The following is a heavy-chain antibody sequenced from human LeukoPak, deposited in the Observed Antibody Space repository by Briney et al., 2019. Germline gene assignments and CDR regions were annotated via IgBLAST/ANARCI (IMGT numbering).Heavy chain of an antibody. CDR3: ARAPQLYGELVVAAPYGMDV. CDR1: GFRFSQYA. D-gene: IGHD2-15*01. J-gene: IGHJ6*02. V-gene: IGHV3-53*01. Sequence: GGSLRLSCAASGFRFSQYAMNWVRQAPGKGLEWVSVIYSGGSTYYADSVKGRFTISRDNSKNTLYLQMNSLRAEDTAVYYCARAPQLYGELVVAAPYGMDVWGQGTTVTVSS. CDR2: IYSGGST.